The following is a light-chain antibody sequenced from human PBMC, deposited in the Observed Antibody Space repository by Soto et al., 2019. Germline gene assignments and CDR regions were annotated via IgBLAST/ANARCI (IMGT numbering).Light chain of an antibody. V-gene: IGKV1-39*01. CDR2: DAS. Sequence: IRLTQSPSAVSESAGDRVTIPCRASQSIXTDLNWYQRKPGKAPKFLXDDASSLQRGGPSRLSGSGSETDFTLTISSLQPEYFANYSCQQSYSTTWTFGQGTKVDIK. CDR1: QSIXTD. J-gene: IGKJ1*01. CDR3: QQSYSTTWT.